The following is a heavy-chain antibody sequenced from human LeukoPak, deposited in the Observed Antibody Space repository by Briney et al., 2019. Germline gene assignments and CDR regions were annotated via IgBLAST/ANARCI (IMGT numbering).Heavy chain of an antibody. CDR1: VGSIHSYL. D-gene: IGHD2-15*01. V-gene: IGHV4-59*08. Sequence: SETLSLPHTHCVGSIHSYLRSSIEQPPGQGLEWIGYIYNGGSTNYNPSLKSRVTTSVDTSKTQFSLNLRSVTAADTAVYYWARADTKTEWWLDYWGQGTLVTVSS. CDR2: IYNGGST. CDR3: ARADTKTEWWLDY. J-gene: IGHJ4*02.